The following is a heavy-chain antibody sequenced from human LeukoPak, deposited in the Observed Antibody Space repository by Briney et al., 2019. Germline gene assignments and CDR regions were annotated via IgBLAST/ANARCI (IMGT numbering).Heavy chain of an antibody. V-gene: IGHV3-20*04. D-gene: IGHD1-26*01. CDR3: GRGKMVGATVGGGLDY. CDR1: GFTFDDHD. CDR2: INWNGGST. Sequence: RSGGSLRLSCVASGFTFDDHDMSWVRQAPGKGLEWVSNINWNGGSTGYADSVKGRFTISRDNAKNSLYLQMNSLRAEDTAFYYCGRGKMVGATVGGGLDYWGKGTLVTVS. J-gene: IGHJ4*02.